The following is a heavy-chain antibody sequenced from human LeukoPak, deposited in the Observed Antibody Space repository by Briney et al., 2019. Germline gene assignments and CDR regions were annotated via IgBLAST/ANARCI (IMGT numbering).Heavy chain of an antibody. CDR2: TSSSGSTI. Sequence: GGSLRLSCAASGFTFSSYEMNWVRQAPGKGLEWVSYTSSSGSTIYYADSVKGRFTISRGNAKNSLYLQMNSLRAEDTAVYYCARSYCSGGSCYLGYWGQGTLVTVSS. V-gene: IGHV3-48*03. CDR3: ARSYCSGGSCYLGY. D-gene: IGHD2-15*01. J-gene: IGHJ4*02. CDR1: GFTFSSYE.